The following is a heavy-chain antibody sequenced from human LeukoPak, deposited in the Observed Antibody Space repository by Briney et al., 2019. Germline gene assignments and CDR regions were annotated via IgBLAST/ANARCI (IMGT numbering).Heavy chain of an antibody. CDR2: IWYDGSNK. V-gene: IGHV3-33*01. D-gene: IGHD2-2*01. CDR3: ARDTCSSTSCYFYHYYSMDV. CDR1: GFTFSSYG. J-gene: IGHJ6*02. Sequence: GGPLRLSCAASGFTFSSYGMHWVRQAPGKGLEWVAVIWYDGSNKYYADSVKGRFTISRDNSKNTLYLQMNSLRAEDTAVYYCARDTCSSTSCYFYHYYSMDVWGQGTTVTVSS.